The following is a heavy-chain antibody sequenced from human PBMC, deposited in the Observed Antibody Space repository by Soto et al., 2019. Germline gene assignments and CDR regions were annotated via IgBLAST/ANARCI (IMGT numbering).Heavy chain of an antibody. V-gene: IGHV3-64D*08. J-gene: IGHJ4*02. CDR1: GFTFSSYA. CDR2: ISSNGGST. CDR3: VAGSGSHDNDY. D-gene: IGHD3-10*01. Sequence: GGSLRLSCSASGFTFSSYAMHWVRQAPGKGLEYVSAISSNGGSTYYADSVKGRFTISRDNSKNTLYLQMSSLRAEDTAVYYCVAGSGSHDNDYWGQGTLVTVSS.